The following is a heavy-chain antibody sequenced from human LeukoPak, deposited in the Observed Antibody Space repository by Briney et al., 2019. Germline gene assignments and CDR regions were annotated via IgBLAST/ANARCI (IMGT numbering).Heavy chain of an antibody. J-gene: IGHJ5*02. D-gene: IGHD1-20*01. CDR3: ARDFNESNWNEGHWFDP. V-gene: IGHV1-69*04. CDR2: IIPIFDIP. CDR1: GGTFSSYS. Sequence: ASVKVSCKTSGGTFSSYSISWVRQAPGQGLEWMGRIIPIFDIPNYAQKFQGRVTITADKSTSTAYMELSSLRSEDTAVYYCARDFNESNWNEGHWFDPWGQGTLLTVSS.